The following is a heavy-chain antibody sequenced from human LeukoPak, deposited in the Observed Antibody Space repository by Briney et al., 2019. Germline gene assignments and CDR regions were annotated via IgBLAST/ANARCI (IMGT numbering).Heavy chain of an antibody. J-gene: IGHJ4*02. CDR1: GFIFTSHW. V-gene: IGHV3-74*01. D-gene: IGHD1-26*01. Sequence: GGSLRLSCAASGFIFTSHWMFWVRRVPGKGLVWVSRINGDGSRREYADSVKGRFTISRDNAKNTLYLQMNSLSAEDTGLYYCARDPRGDGSSTFGYWGQGTLVTVSS. CDR3: ARDPRGDGSSTFGY. CDR2: INGDGSRR.